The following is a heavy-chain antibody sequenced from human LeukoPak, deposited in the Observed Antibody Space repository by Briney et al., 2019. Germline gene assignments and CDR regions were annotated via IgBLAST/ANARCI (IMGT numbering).Heavy chain of an antibody. D-gene: IGHD3-22*01. Sequence: ASVKVSCKASGYTFTSYGISWVRQAPGQGLEWMGWISAYNGNTNYAQKFQGRVTMTRDTSISTAYMELSRLRSDDTAVYYCARDSSDYYDSSGYSLPFDYWGQGTLVTVSS. J-gene: IGHJ4*02. CDR2: ISAYNGNT. CDR1: GYTFTSYG. V-gene: IGHV1-18*01. CDR3: ARDSSDYYDSSGYSLPFDY.